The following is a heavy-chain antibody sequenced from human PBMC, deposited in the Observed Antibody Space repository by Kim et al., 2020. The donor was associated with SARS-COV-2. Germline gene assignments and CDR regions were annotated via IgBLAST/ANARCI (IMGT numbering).Heavy chain of an antibody. CDR1: GFTFSDYD. J-gene: IGHJ6*01. V-gene: IGHV3-11*05. CDR3: VRVGYGYALGSYRDYYY. CDR2: ISSRSSYT. Sequence: GGSRRLSCAASGFTFSDYDISLIRQAPGKVLEWVSYISSRSSYTNDADSVKGRFTFTRDNAKNSLYLQMNSLRDEDTALSYCVRVGYGYALGSYRDYYY. D-gene: IGHD3-16*02.